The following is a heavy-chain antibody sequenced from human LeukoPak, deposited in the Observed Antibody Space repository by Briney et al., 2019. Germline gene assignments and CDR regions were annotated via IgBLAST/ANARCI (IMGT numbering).Heavy chain of an antibody. CDR2: ISYDGSNK. CDR3: ARAVAGYYFDY. CDR1: GFTFSSYA. V-gene: IGHV3-30-3*01. Sequence: PGRSLRLSCAASGFTFSSYAMHWVRQAPGKGLEWVAVISYDGSNKYYADSVKGRFTISRDNSKNTLYLQMNSLRAGDTAVYYCARAVAGYYFDYWGQGTLVTVSS. D-gene: IGHD6-19*01. J-gene: IGHJ4*02.